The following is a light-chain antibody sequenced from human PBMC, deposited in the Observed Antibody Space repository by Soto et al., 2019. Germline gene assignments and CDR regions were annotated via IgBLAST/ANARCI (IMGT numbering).Light chain of an antibody. V-gene: IGKV1-5*01. Sequence: DIQMTQSPSTLSASVGDRVTITCRASQTISNWLAWYQQKPGKAPKLLIYDASSLEGRVPSRFSGSGSGTEFTLTLSSLQPDDFATYYCQQYYSYWTFGQGTKVDIK. J-gene: IGKJ1*01. CDR3: QQYYSYWT. CDR1: QTISNW. CDR2: DAS.